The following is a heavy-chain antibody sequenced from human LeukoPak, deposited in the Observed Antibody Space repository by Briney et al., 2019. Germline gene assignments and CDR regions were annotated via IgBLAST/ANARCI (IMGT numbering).Heavy chain of an antibody. CDR3: ARDSAAGTHYYYMDV. V-gene: IGHV3-53*01. J-gene: IGHJ6*03. Sequence: GSLRLSCAASGFTVSSNYMSWVRQAPGKGLEWVSVIYSGGTTYYADSVKGRFTISRDNSKNTLYLQMNSLRAEDTAVYYCARDSAAGTHYYYMDVWGKGTTVTVSS. D-gene: IGHD6-13*01. CDR2: IYSGGTT. CDR1: GFTVSSNY.